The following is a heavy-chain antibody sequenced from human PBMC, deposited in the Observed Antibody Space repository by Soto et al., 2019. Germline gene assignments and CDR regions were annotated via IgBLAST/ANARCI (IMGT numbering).Heavy chain of an antibody. CDR3: ARRGRAAGTDWGFAP. V-gene: IGHV4-39*01. CDR2: IYYGGST. CDR1: GGSISSSSFH. J-gene: IGHJ5*02. Sequence: QLQLQESGPGLVKPSETLSLTCTVSGGSISSSSFHWGWIRQPPGKGLEWIGSIYYGGSTYYSPSLKSRVTISVDTCKNQFSLMLSSVSASDTAVYYCARRGRAAGTDWGFAPWGKGTLVTVSS. D-gene: IGHD6-19*01.